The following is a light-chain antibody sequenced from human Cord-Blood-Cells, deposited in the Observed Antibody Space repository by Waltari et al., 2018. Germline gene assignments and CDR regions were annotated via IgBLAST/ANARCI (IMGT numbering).Light chain of an antibody. CDR2: EVS. J-gene: IGLJ2*01. V-gene: IGLV2-8*01. CDR3: SSYAGSNNLV. CDR1: SSYVGGYNY. Sequence: QSALTQPPRASWSPRQSLPLSCTAPSSYVGGYNYVSWYQQHPDKAPKLMIYEVSNRPSGVPDRFSGSKSGNSASLTVSGLQAEDEADYYCSSYAGSNNLVFGGGTKLTVL.